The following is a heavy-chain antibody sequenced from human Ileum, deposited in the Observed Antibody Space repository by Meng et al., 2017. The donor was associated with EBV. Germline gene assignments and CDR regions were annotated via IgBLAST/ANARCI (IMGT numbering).Heavy chain of an antibody. CDR2: ISSSGSTT. D-gene: IGHD2-21*01. Sequence: VHLQQLGAGLLKPSEPPSPTCAVYGVSFSGHNWNWIRQAPGKGLEWVSYISSSGSTTYYADSVKGRFTISRDNAQNSLYLQMSSLRVEDTAVYYCTSGWSIEGITFDHWGQGALVTVSS. CDR1: GVSFSGHN. J-gene: IGHJ4*02. V-gene: IGHV3-11*01. CDR3: TSGWSIEGITFDH.